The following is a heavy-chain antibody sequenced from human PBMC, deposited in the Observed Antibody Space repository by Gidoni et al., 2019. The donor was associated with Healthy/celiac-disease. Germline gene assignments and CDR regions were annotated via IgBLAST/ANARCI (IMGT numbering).Heavy chain of an antibody. V-gene: IGHV3-23*01. J-gene: IGHJ4*02. CDR2: ISGSGGST. CDR1: GFTFSSYA. Sequence: EVQLLESGGGLVQPGGSLRLSCAASGFTFSSYAMSWVRQAPGKALEWVSAISGSGGSTYYADSVKGRFTISRDNSKNTLYLQMNSLRAEDTAVYYCAKAQKYYYDSSGYWGQGTLVTVSS. CDR3: AKAQKYYYDSSGY. D-gene: IGHD3-22*01.